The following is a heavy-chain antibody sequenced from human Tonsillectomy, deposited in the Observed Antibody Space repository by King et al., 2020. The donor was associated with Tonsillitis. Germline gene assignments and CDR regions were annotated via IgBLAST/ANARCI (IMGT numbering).Heavy chain of an antibody. J-gene: IGHJ6*02. CDR3: ARPAGRPGGIAYYYFGMDV. Sequence: VQLVESGGSLVKPGGSLTLSCAASGFTFSSYSMNWVRQAPGKGLEWVSSISSSSSYINYGDSVEGRFTISRDNAKNSLYLQMNSLRAEDTAVYYCARPAGRPGGIAYYYFGMDVWGQGTPVSVSS. CDR1: GFTFSSYS. V-gene: IGHV3-21*01. D-gene: IGHD3-10*01. CDR2: ISSSSSYI.